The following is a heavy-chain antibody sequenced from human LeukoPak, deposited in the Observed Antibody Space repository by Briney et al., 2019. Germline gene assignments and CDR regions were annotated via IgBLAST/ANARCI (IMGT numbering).Heavy chain of an antibody. CDR1: GFTFSSYA. V-gene: IGHV3-23*01. CDR3: AKGSHTRLFTIGRGAFDI. Sequence: GGSLRLSCAASGFTFSSYAMSWVRQAPGKGLEWVSAISGSGGSTYYADSVKGRFTISRDNSKNTLYLQMNSLRAEDTAVYYCAKGSHTRLFTIGRGAFDIWGQGTMVTVSS. J-gene: IGHJ3*02. D-gene: IGHD3-9*01. CDR2: ISGSGGST.